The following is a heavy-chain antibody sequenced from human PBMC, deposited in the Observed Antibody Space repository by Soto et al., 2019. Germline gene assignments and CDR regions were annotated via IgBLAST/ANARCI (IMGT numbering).Heavy chain of an antibody. CDR1: GGSISSGRYY. D-gene: IGHD2-15*01. V-gene: IGHV4-39*01. CDR3: ARHSDCSGGSCYSEYFAVGNWFDP. J-gene: IGHJ5*02. CDR2: IYYSGST. Sequence: QLQLQESGPGLVKPSETLSLTCTVSGGSISSGRYYWGWIRQPPGKGLEWIGSIYYSGSTYSNPSLKSRVTIFGDTSKNQFSLRLSSVNAADTAVYYCARHSDCSGGSCYSEYFAVGNWFDPWGQGTLVTVSS.